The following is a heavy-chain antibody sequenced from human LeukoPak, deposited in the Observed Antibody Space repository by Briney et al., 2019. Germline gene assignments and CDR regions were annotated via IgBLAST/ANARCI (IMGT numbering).Heavy chain of an antibody. CDR2: ISGDGGDT. V-gene: IGHV3-23*01. J-gene: IGHJ4*02. CDR1: GFDSSRYG. Sequence: GGSLRLSCAASGFDSSRYGMSWVRQAPGKGLEWVSTISGDGGDTYYADSVKGRFTISRDNAKNTLHLQMDSLRAEDTAVYYCAYSGTYLYYFDYWGQGTLVTVSS. CDR3: AYSGTYLYYFDY. D-gene: IGHD1-26*01.